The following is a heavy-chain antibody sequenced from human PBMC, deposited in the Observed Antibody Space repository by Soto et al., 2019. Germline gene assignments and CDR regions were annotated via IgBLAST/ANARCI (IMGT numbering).Heavy chain of an antibody. D-gene: IGHD3-3*01. V-gene: IGHV1-18*01. CDR2: ISAYNGNT. Sequence: PVKVACKASGYTFTSYGIIWVRQAPGQGLEWMGWISAYNGNTNYAQKLQGRVTMTTDTSTSTAYMELRSLRYDDTGVYYCARDRFLAWLLYRYAYYYGMDVWGQGTKVTVSS. CDR1: GYTFTSYG. J-gene: IGHJ6*02. CDR3: ARDRFLAWLLYRYAYYYGMDV.